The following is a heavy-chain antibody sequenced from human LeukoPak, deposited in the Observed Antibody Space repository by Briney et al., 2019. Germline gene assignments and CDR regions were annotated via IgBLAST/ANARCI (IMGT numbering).Heavy chain of an antibody. Sequence: GGSLRLSCAASGFTFSSYSLNWVRQAPGKGLEWVSSISSSSSHIYYADSVKGRLTISRDNAKNSLFLQMNSLRAEDTAVYYCARDLWGPMGYWGQGTLVTVSS. D-gene: IGHD2/OR15-2a*01. V-gene: IGHV3-21*01. CDR3: ARDLWGPMGY. CDR1: GFTFSSYS. J-gene: IGHJ4*02. CDR2: ISSSSSHI.